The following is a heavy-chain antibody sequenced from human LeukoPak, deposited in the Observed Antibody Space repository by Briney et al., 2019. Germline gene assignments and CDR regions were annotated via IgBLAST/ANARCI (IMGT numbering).Heavy chain of an antibody. CDR2: ISDSGGRT. D-gene: IGHD2-2*01. CDR1: GFPFSDYA. J-gene: IGHJ6*02. CDR3: ARDRIWVVPAALGSYYYYYGMDV. Sequence: GGSLRLSCAASGFPFSDYAMSWVRQAPGKGLEWVAGISDSGGRTNYADSVKGRFTISRDNPKNSLYLQMNSLRAEDTAVYYCARDRIWVVPAALGSYYYYYGMDVWGQGTTVTVSS. V-gene: IGHV3-23*01.